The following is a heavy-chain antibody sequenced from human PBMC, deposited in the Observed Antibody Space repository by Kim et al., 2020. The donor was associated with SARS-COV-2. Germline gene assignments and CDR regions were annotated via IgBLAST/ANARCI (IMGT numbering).Heavy chain of an antibody. Sequence: SETLSLTCAVYGGSFSGYYWSWIRQPPGKGLEWIGEINHSGSTNYNPSLKSRVTISVDTSKNQFSLKLSSVTAADTAVYYCARGGGYCSSTSCYRYYYYG. CDR2: INHSGST. J-gene: IGHJ6*01. V-gene: IGHV4-34*01. CDR1: GGSFSGYY. D-gene: IGHD2-2*02. CDR3: ARGGGYCSSTSCYRYYYYG.